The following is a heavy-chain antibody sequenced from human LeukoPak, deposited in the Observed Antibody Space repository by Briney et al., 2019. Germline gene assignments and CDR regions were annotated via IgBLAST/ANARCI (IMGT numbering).Heavy chain of an antibody. CDR1: GGSISSGDYY. J-gene: IGHJ3*02. V-gene: IGHV4-30-4*01. Sequence: SQTLSLTCTVSGGSISSGDYYWSWIRQPPGKGLEWIGYIYYSGSTYYNPSLKSRFTISVDTSKNQFSLKLSSVTAADTAVYYCARDRVLENAFDIWGQGIMVTVSS. CDR2: IYYSGST. D-gene: IGHD5-24*01. CDR3: ARDRVLENAFDI.